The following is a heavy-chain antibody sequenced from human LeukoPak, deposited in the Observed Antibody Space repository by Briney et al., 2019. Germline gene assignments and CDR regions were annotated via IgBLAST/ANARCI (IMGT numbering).Heavy chain of an antibody. J-gene: IGHJ3*02. V-gene: IGHV4-39*07. CDR2: IYYSGST. CDR3: ARDGYYDILTGYYMSGAFDI. CDR1: GGSISSSSYY. D-gene: IGHD3-9*01. Sequence: SETLSLTCTVSGGSISSSSYYWGWIRQPPGKGLEWIGSIYYSGSTYYNPSLKSRVTISVDTSKNQFSLKLSSVTAADTAVYYCARDGYYDILTGYYMSGAFDIWGQGTMVTVSS.